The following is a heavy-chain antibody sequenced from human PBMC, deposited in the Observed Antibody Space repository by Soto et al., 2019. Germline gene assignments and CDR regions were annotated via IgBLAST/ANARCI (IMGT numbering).Heavy chain of an antibody. V-gene: IGHV1-18*04. J-gene: IGHJ4*02. CDR1: GYTFTNYG. Sequence: QVQLVQSGGEVKKPGASVKVSCKTSGYTFTNYGITWVRQAPGQGLKWMGWISAYNGDTNYAQKFQGRVIMTTDTSTTTAYMELRSLRSDYTAVYYCARGPAVGLRGGVSYWGQGTLVTVSS. D-gene: IGHD1-26*01. CDR2: ISAYNGDT. CDR3: ARGPAVGLRGGVSY.